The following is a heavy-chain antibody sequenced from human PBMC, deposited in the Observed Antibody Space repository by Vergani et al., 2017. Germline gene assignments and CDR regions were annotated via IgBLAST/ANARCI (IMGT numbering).Heavy chain of an antibody. Sequence: EVQLLESGGGLVQPGGSLRLSCAASGFTFSSYAMSWVRQAPGKGLEWVSAINGSGGSTYYAASVKGRCTISRDKSKNTLYLQMNSLRAEDTAVYYCAKCDCWSGYPLYYFDYWGQGTLVTVSS. V-gene: IGHV3-23*01. CDR3: AKCDCWSGYPLYYFDY. CDR2: INGSGGST. J-gene: IGHJ4*02. D-gene: IGHD3-3*01. CDR1: GFTFSSYA.